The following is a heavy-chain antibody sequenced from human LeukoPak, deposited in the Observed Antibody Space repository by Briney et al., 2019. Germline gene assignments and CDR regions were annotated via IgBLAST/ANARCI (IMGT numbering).Heavy chain of an antibody. CDR2: IYFSGST. J-gene: IGHJ3*02. D-gene: IGHD3-3*01. CDR1: GGSINSNNHY. V-gene: IGHV4-39*01. Sequence: SETLSLTCSVSGGSINSNNHYWGWIRQPPGKGLEWIASIYFSGSTYYNPSLKSRVTVSVDTSRNHLSLKLSSVTAADTAVYYCARQGFDFWRTSNNAFDIWGQGTMVTVSS. CDR3: ARQGFDFWRTSNNAFDI.